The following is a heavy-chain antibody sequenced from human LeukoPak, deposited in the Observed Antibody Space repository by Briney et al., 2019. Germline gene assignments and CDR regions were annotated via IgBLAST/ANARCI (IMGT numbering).Heavy chain of an antibody. CDR2: INPTGGST. V-gene: IGHV1-46*01. CDR3: ARDRYYGSGSYYELAY. J-gene: IGHJ4*02. Sequence: ASVKVSCKASGYTFPSYFMHWVRQAPGQGLEWMGIINPTGGSTTYAQKFQGRITMTRDTSTSTVYMELSSLRSEDTAVYYCARDRYYGSGSYYELAYWGQGTLVTVSS. D-gene: IGHD3-10*01. CDR1: GYTFPSYF.